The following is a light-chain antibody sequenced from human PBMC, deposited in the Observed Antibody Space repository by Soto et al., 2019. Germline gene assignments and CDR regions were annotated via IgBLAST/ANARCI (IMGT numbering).Light chain of an antibody. J-gene: IGKJ1*01. CDR2: GTS. Sequence: VVTHSPATLSLSPGERATLSCRASQSVXSSYSAWYQQKPGQAPRVLXDGTSSMATGSPDRFSGSGSGTDFTLPISRLEPEDFAVYYCQQYTTSSWTFGQGTKVDI. CDR1: QSVXSSY. V-gene: IGKV3-20*01. CDR3: QQYTTSSWT.